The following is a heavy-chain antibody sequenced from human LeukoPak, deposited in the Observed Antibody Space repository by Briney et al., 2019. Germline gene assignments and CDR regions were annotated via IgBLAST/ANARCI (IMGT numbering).Heavy chain of an antibody. Sequence: GGSLRLSCAASGFTFITYWMHWVRQAPGEGLVWVSSINSDGSTTTYADSVKGRFTISRDNAKNMVYLQMNSLRAEDTAVYYCARAFGAVSQVINYLDFWGQGTLVTVSP. CDR3: ARAFGAVSQVINYLDF. CDR2: INSDGSTT. CDR1: GFTFITYW. V-gene: IGHV3-74*01. D-gene: IGHD3-3*01. J-gene: IGHJ4*02.